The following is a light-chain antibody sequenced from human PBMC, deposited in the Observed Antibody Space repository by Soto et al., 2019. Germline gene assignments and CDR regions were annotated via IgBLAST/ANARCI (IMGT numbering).Light chain of an antibody. CDR3: EHYCGSPRT. J-gene: IGKJ1*01. CDR1: QSVGGTF. CDR2: GAS. V-gene: IGKV3-20*01. Sequence: EIVLTQSPGTLSLSPGEGATLSCRASQSVGGTFLAWYQQKGGQAPRLLIHGASNRATGIPDRFSGSGSGTDFTLTISRLEPEDFAVYYCEHYCGSPRTFGQGTKVEVK.